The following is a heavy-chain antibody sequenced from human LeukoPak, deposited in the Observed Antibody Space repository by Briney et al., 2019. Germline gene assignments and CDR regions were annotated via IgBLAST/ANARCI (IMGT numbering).Heavy chain of an antibody. V-gene: IGHV3-74*01. CDR3: ARGEYNWNDLHL. CDR1: GFTFSRFW. J-gene: IGHJ5*02. D-gene: IGHD1-20*01. CDR2: INIDGSNT. Sequence: GGSLRLSCAASGFTFSRFWMHWVRQAPGKGLVWVSRINIDGSNTDYADSVKGRFTISRDNSKNILYLQMNSLRAEDTAVYYCARGEYNWNDLHLWGQGTLVTVSS.